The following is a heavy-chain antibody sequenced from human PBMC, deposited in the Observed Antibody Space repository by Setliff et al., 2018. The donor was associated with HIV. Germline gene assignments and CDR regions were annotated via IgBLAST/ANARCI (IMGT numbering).Heavy chain of an antibody. CDR1: GFTFGSYP. V-gene: IGHV3-30*04. Sequence: GGSLRLSCAASGFTFGSYPMHWVRQAPGKGLEWVAVISYGGGLKLYADSVKGRFTISRDNAKNSLYLQMNSLRAEDTAMYYCARDWRHGYDLNFDYWGQGTLVTVSS. J-gene: IGHJ4*02. D-gene: IGHD5-12*01. CDR2: ISYGGGLK. CDR3: ARDWRHGYDLNFDY.